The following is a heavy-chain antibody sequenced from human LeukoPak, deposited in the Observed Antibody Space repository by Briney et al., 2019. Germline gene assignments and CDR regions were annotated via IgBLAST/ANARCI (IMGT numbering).Heavy chain of an antibody. Sequence: PSETLSLTCTVSGGSISSSSYYWGWIRQPPGKGLEWIGSIYYSGSTYYNPSLKSRVTISVDTSKNQFSLKLSSVTAADTAVYYCARVRWLQLWLSMDSWFDPWGQGTLVTVSS. CDR1: GGSISSSSYY. J-gene: IGHJ5*02. D-gene: IGHD5-18*01. V-gene: IGHV4-39*01. CDR2: IYYSGST. CDR3: ARVRWLQLWLSMDSWFDP.